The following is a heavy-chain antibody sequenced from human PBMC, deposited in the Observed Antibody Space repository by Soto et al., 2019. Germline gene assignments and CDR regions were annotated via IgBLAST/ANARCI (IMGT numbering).Heavy chain of an antibody. CDR2: IYWDDDK. D-gene: IGHD2-15*01. V-gene: IGHV2-5*02. J-gene: IGHJ4*02. CDR1: GFSLSTSGVG. CDR3: AHTFYWLLEYYFDY. Sequence: SGPTLMKPTQTLTLTCTFSGFSLSTSGVGVGWIRQPPGKALEWLALIYWDDDKRYRPSLKSRLTITKDTSKNQVVLTMTNMDPVDTATYYCAHTFYWLLEYYFDYWGQGTLVTVSS.